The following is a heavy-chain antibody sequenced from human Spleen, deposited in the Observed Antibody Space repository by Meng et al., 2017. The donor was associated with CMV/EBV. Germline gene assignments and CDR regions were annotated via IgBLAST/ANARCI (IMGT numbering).Heavy chain of an antibody. Sequence: ASVKVSCKASGYNFTGYYMNWVRQAPGQGLESMGWINPNSGGTNYAQKFQGRVTMTRDTSISTAYMELGRLRSDDTAMHYCARAPKDFYDFSSGYFVWFDPCGQGTLVTVSS. V-gene: IGHV1-2*02. CDR3: ARAPKDFYDFSSGYFVWFDP. D-gene: IGHD3-3*01. J-gene: IGHJ5*02. CDR1: GYNFTGYY. CDR2: INPNSGGT.